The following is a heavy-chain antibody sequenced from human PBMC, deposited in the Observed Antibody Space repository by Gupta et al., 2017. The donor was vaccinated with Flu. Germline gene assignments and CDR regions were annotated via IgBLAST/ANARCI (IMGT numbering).Heavy chain of an antibody. D-gene: IGHD6-13*01. CDR1: GGSISRGGYY. Sequence: QVQLQESGPGLVKPSQTLSLTCTVSGGSISRGGYYWSWIRQHPGKGLEWIGYIYYSGSTYYNPSLKSRVTISVDTSKNQFSLKLSSVTAADTAVYYCARGTIAAAARGGMDVWGQGTTATVSS. V-gene: IGHV4-31*03. J-gene: IGHJ6*02. CDR2: IYYSGST. CDR3: ARGTIAAAARGGMDV.